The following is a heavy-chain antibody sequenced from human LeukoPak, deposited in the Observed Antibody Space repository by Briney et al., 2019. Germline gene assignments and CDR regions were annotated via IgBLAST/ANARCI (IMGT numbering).Heavy chain of an antibody. CDR3: ARDSPAAMAHFDY. CDR2: ISYDGSNK. CDR1: GFTFSSYA. Sequence: PGGSLRLSCAASGFTFSSYAMHWVRQAPGKGLEWVAVISYDGSNKYYADSVKGRFTISRDNSKTTLYLQMNSLRAEDTAVYYCARDSPAAMAHFDYWGQGTLVTVSS. D-gene: IGHD5-18*01. J-gene: IGHJ4*02. V-gene: IGHV3-30-3*01.